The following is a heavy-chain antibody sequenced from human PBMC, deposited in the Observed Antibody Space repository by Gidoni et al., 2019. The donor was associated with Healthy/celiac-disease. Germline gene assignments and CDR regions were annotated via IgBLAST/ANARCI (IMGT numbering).Heavy chain of an antibody. CDR3: ARERYYDYIWGSYPGGMDV. CDR1: GSTFSSYW. V-gene: IGHV3-7*01. D-gene: IGHD3-16*02. Sequence: EVQLVESGGGLVQPGGSLRLSCAASGSTFSSYWMSWVRQAPGKGLEWVANIKQDGSEKYYVDSVKGRLTISRDNAKNSLYLQMNSLRAEDTAVYYCARERYYDYIWGSYPGGMDVWGQGTTVTVSS. CDR2: IKQDGSEK. J-gene: IGHJ6*02.